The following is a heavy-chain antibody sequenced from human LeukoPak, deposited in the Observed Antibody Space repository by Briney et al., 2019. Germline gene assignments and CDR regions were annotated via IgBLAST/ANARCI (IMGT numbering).Heavy chain of an antibody. CDR2: ISYDGSNK. V-gene: IGHV3-30*04. D-gene: IGHD1-26*01. CDR3: ARDGGSYYLYYYYYYMDV. Sequence: GGSLRLSCAASGFTFSSYAMHWVRQAPGKGLEWVAVISYDGSNKYYADSVKGRFTISRDNSKNTLYLQMNSLRAEDTAVYYCARDGGSYYLYYYYYYMDVWGKGTTVTISS. CDR1: GFTFSSYA. J-gene: IGHJ6*03.